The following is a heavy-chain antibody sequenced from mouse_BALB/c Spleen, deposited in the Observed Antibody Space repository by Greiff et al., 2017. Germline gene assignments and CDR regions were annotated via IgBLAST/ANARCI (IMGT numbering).Heavy chain of an antibody. V-gene: IGHV3-6*02. CDR1: GYSITSGYY. CDR3: ARGATVVATPPYFDV. J-gene: IGHJ1*01. D-gene: IGHD1-1*01. CDR2: ISYDGSN. Sequence: EVKLQESGPGLVKPSQSLSLTCSVTGYSITSGYYWNWIRQFPGNKLEWMGYISYDGSNNYNPSLKNRISITRDTSKNQFFLKLNSVTTEDTATYYCARGATVVATPPYFDVWGAGTTVTVSS.